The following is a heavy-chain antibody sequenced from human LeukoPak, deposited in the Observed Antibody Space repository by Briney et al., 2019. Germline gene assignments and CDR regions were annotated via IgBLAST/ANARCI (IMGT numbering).Heavy chain of an antibody. D-gene: IGHD3-10*01. V-gene: IGHV7-4-1*02. CDR2: INTNTGNP. CDR3: ARGSLLYYYYMDV. CDR1: GYTFTAYY. Sequence: LRASVKVSCKASGYTFTAYYIHWVRQAPGQGLEWMGWINTNTGNPTYAQGFTGRFVFSLDTSVSTAYLQISSLKAEDTAVYYCARGSLLYYYYMDVWGKGTTVTVSS. J-gene: IGHJ6*03.